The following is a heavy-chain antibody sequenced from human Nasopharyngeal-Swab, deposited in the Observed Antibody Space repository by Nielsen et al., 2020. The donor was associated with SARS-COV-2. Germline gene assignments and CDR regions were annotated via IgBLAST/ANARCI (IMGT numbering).Heavy chain of an antibody. CDR1: GGSISSGSIRSYY. V-gene: IGHV4-61*01. CDR2: FSYTGIT. J-gene: IGHJ4*02. CDR3: AREVVGGLVDS. D-gene: IGHD1-26*01. Sequence: SETLSLTCTVSGGSISSGSIRSYYWSWIRQPPGKGLEWIGYFSYTGITNYNPPLKSRVTISVDMSKNQFSLKLSSVAAADTAVYYCAREVVGGLVDSWGQGTLVTVSS.